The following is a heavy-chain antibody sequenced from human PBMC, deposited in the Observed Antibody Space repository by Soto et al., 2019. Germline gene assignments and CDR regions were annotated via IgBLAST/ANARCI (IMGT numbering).Heavy chain of an antibody. V-gene: IGHV3-30*18. CDR3: AKDPKSGYCISTSCYPDY. J-gene: IGHJ4*02. CDR1: GFTFSSYG. CDR2: ISYDGSNK. D-gene: IGHD2-2*01. Sequence: QVQLVESGGGVVQPGRSLRLSCAASGFTFSSYGMHWVRQAPGKGLEWVAVISYDGSNKYYADSVKGRFTISRDNSKYTLYLQMNSLRAEDTAVYYCAKDPKSGYCISTSCYPDYWGQGTLVTVSS.